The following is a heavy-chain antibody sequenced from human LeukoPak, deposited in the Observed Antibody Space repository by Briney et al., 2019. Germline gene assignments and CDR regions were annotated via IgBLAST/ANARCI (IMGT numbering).Heavy chain of an antibody. J-gene: IGHJ6*02. D-gene: IGHD1-7*01. Sequence: GASVKVSCKASGYTFTGYYMHWVRQAPGQGLEWMGWINPNSGGANYAQKFQGRVTMIRDTSISTAYMELSRLRSDDTAVYYCASKTGTWNYYGMDVWGQGTTVTVSS. CDR2: INPNSGGA. V-gene: IGHV1-2*02. CDR1: GYTFTGYY. CDR3: ASKTGTWNYYGMDV.